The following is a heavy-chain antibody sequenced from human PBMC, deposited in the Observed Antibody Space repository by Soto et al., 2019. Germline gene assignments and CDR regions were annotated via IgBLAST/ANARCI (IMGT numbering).Heavy chain of an antibody. CDR1: GFTFSTSD. Sequence: EVQLVESGGGLVQPGGSLRLSCAASGFTFSTSDMHWVRQPTGQRPEWVSAIDTAGDTFYTDSVKGRFTISRDNAKNSVYLHMNSLTAGDTAMYFCARARTIWDDGLDLWGQGTMVTVSS. CDR2: IDTAGDT. J-gene: IGHJ3*01. CDR3: ARARTIWDDGLDL. D-gene: IGHD3-3*01. V-gene: IGHV3-13*01.